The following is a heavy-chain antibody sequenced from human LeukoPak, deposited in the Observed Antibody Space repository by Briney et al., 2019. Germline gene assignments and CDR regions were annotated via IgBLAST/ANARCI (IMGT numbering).Heavy chain of an antibody. J-gene: IGHJ4*02. CDR3: ARLGIAVAGTSQGTIPFDY. CDR1: GFIFSSYD. CDR2: INHSGST. V-gene: IGHV4-34*01. Sequence: KPGGSLRLSCAASGFIFSSYDMNWVRQAPGKGLEWIGEINHSGSTNYNPSLKSRVTISVDTSKNQFSLKLSSVTAADTAVYYCARLGIAVAGTSQGTIPFDYWGQGTLVTVSS. D-gene: IGHD6-19*01.